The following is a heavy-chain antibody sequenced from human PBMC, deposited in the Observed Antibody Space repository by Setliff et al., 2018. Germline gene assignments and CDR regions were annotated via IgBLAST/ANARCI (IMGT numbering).Heavy chain of an antibody. CDR3: ARAWYYNFWSGSQIEY. CDR1: GYTFTSYA. D-gene: IGHD3-3*01. CDR2: INTNTGNP. Sequence: ASVKVSCKASGYTFTSYAMNWVRQAPGQGLEWMGWINTNTGNPTYVQGFTGRFVFSLDTSVSTAYLQISSLKAEDTAVYYCARAWYYNFWSGSQIEYWGQGTLVTVSS. J-gene: IGHJ4*02. V-gene: IGHV7-4-1*02.